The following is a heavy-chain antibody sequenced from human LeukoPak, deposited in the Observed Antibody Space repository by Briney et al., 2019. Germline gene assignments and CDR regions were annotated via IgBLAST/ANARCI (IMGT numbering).Heavy chain of an antibody. D-gene: IGHD6-13*01. CDR1: GYRFIGHY. CDR2: ISPNTGVT. V-gene: IGHV1-2*02. Sequence: ASVKVSCKASGYRFIGHYLHWVRQAPGQGLEWMGWISPNTGVTKSAQKFQGRVTMTRDTSISTAYMELTRLASDDTAVYYCARVAEDAAAGSSGGYAYGLDVWGQGATVTVSS. CDR3: ARVAEDAAAGSSGGYAYGLDV. J-gene: IGHJ6*02.